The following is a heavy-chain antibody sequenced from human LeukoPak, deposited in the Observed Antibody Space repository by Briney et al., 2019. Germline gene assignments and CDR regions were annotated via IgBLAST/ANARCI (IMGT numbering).Heavy chain of an antibody. V-gene: IGHV4-39*07. Sequence: SETLSLTCTVSGGSISSSSHYWGWIRQPPGKGLEWIGSIYYSGSTYYNPSLKSRVTISVDTSKNQFSLKLSSVTAADTAVYYCARFSGSYFFDYWGQGTLVTVSS. CDR3: ARFSGSYFFDY. CDR2: IYYSGST. CDR1: GGSISSSSHY. D-gene: IGHD1-26*01. J-gene: IGHJ4*02.